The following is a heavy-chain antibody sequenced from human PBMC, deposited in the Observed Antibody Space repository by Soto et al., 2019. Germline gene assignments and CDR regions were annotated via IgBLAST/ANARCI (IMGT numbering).Heavy chain of an antibody. CDR2: INPNSGGT. D-gene: IGHD2-2*01. J-gene: IGHJ6*02. V-gene: IGHV1-2*04. Sequence: QVQLVQSGAEVKKPGASVKVSCKASGYTFTGYYMHWVRQAPGQGLEWMGWINPNSGGTNYAQKFQGWVTMTRDTSISTAYRELSRLRSDDTAVYYCATSIVVVPAARRGYYYGMDVWGQGTTVTVSS. CDR1: GYTFTGYY. CDR3: ATSIVVVPAARRGYYYGMDV.